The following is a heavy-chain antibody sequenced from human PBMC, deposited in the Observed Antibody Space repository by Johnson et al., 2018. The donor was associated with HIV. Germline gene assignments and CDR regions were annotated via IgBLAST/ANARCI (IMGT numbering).Heavy chain of an antibody. J-gene: IGHJ3*02. CDR1: GFTFSDHY. CDR2: ISSSGRTT. V-gene: IGHV3-11*04. CDR3: VRRMVVGYVAFDI. D-gene: IGHD2-21*01. Sequence: QMLLVESGGGLVKAGGSLRLSCAASGFTFSDHYMTWIRQAPGKGLECISSISSSGRTTYYADSVKGRFTISRNNVQNSMLLQMNSLRADDTAVYFCVRRMVVGYVAFDIGGQGTMVSVSS.